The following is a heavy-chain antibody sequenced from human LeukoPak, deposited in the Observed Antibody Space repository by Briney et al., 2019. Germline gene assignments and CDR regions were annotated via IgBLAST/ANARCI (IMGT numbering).Heavy chain of an antibody. CDR2: IYYSGST. V-gene: IGHV4-59*08. CDR3: ARQDGYNLDY. J-gene: IGHJ4*02. Sequence: PSETLSLTCAVYGGSFSGYYWSWIRQPPGKGLEWIGYIYYSGSTNYNPSLKSRVTISVDTSKNQFSLKLSSVTAADTAVYYCARQDGYNLDYWGQGTLVTVSS. D-gene: IGHD5-24*01. CDR1: GGSFSGYY.